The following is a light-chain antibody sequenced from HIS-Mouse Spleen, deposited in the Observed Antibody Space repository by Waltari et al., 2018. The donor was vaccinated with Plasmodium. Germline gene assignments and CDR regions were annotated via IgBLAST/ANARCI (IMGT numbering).Light chain of an antibody. J-gene: IGLJ2*01. CDR1: KLGLED. CDR3: QAWDSSAVV. V-gene: IGLV3-1*01. CDR2: QDS. Sequence: SYELPQPPSVSVSPGQTASITCSGDKLGLEDACWYQQKPGQSPVLVIYQDSKRPSGTPERFSGSNSGNTGTLTMSGTQAMEDADYYCQAWDSSAVVVGGGTKLTVL.